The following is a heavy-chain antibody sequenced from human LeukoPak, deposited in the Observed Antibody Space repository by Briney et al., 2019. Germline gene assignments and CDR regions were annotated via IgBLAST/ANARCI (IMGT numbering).Heavy chain of an antibody. Sequence: ASVKVSCKASGYTFTSYAMNWVRQAPGQGLEWMGWINTNTGNPTYAQGFTGRFVFSLDTSVSTAYLQISSLKAEDTAVYYCAREAASIVVVTAIPWLDYWGQGTLVTVSS. J-gene: IGHJ4*02. D-gene: IGHD2-21*02. V-gene: IGHV7-4-1*02. CDR2: INTNTGNP. CDR3: AREAASIVVVTAIPWLDY. CDR1: GYTFTSYA.